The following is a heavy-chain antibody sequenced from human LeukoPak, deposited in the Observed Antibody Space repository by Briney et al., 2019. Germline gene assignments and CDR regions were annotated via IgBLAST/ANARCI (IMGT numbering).Heavy chain of an antibody. CDR1: GFTFSGFA. Sequence: GGSLRLSCAASGFTFSGFAMTWVRQAPGKGLEWVSSIGSDYKTHYSESVKGRFAISRDNSKSTLFLQMNSLRAEDTALYYCAKDLHYYVATDVWGQGTAVTVSS. CDR2: IGSDYKT. D-gene: IGHD3-10*02. V-gene: IGHV3-23*01. J-gene: IGHJ6*02. CDR3: AKDLHYYVATDV.